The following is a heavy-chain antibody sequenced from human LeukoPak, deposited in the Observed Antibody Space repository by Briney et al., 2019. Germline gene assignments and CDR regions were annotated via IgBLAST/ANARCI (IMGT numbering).Heavy chain of an antibody. CDR3: ARAYYSGGYYYYYMDV. V-gene: IGHV1-69*02. CDR1: GGTFSSYT. Sequence: GSAVTVSCKASGGTFSSYTIRWVRPAPGQGLEWMGRIIPILGIANYAQKFQGRVTITADKSTSTAYMELSSLRSEDTAVYYCARAYYSGGYYYYYMDVWGKGTTVTVSS. CDR2: IIPILGIA. J-gene: IGHJ6*03. D-gene: IGHD3-10*01.